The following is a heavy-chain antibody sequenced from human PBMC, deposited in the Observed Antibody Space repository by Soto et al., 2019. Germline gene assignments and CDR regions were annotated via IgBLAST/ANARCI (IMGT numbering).Heavy chain of an antibody. D-gene: IGHD3-3*01. CDR1: GGSIGSYY. Sequence: SVTLTLTCTVSGGSIGSYYWSWIRQPPGKGLEWIGYIYYSGSTNYNPSLKSRVTISVDTSKNQFSLKLSSVTAADTAVYYCARINYDSFGAFDIWGQGTMVTVSS. V-gene: IGHV4-59*01. J-gene: IGHJ3*02. CDR3: ARINYDSFGAFDI. CDR2: IYYSGST.